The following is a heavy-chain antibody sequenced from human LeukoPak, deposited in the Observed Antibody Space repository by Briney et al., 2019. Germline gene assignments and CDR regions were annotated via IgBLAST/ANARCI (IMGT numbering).Heavy chain of an antibody. CDR1: GGSISSSSYY. D-gene: IGHD1-26*01. CDR3: ARDGYSGSKTAFDI. V-gene: IGHV4-39*07. CDR2: IYYSGST. J-gene: IGHJ3*02. Sequence: SETLSLTCTVSGGSISSSSYYWGWIRQPPGKGLEWIGSIYYSGSTYYNPSLKSRVTISVDTSKNQFSLKLSSVTAADTAVYYCARDGYSGSKTAFDIWGQGTMVTVSS.